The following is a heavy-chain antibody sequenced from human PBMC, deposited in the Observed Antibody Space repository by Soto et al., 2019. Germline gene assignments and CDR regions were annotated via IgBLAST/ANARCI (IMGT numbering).Heavy chain of an antibody. CDR2: IYYSGST. D-gene: IGHD4-4*01. J-gene: IGHJ6*02. CDR3: ARRTTVTTIYYYYGMDV. V-gene: IGHV4-39*01. CDR1: GGSITSTSYY. Sequence: PSETLSLTCTVSGGSITSTSYYWGWIRQPPGKGLEWIGSIYYSGSTYYNPSLKSRVTISVDTSKNQFSLKLSSVTAADTAVYYCARRTTVTTIYYYYGMDVWGQGTTVT.